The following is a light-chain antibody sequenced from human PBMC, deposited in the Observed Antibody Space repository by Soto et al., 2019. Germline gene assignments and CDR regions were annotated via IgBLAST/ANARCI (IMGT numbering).Light chain of an antibody. V-gene: IGLV4-69*01. J-gene: IGLJ2*01. CDR2: LDNDGSH. CDR1: SGHSSYA. Sequence: QSVLTQSPSASASLGASVKLTCTLSSGHSSYAIAWHHQQPEKGPRYLMKLDNDGSHFKGDGIPDRFSGSSSGAERYLTISSLQSEDEADYFCQTWGTGIVVFGGGTKLTVL. CDR3: QTWGTGIVV.